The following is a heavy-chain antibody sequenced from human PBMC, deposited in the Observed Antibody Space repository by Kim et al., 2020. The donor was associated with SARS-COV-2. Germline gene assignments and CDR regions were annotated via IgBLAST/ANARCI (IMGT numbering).Heavy chain of an antibody. CDR3: ARGSVVRGVIITLGVGDY. J-gene: IGHJ4*02. D-gene: IGHD3-10*01. Sequence: SETLSLTCAVYGGSFSGYYWSWIRQPPGKGLEWIGEINHSGSTNYNPSLKSRVTISVDTSKNQFSLKLSSVTAADTAVYYCARGSVVRGVIITLGVGDYWGQGTLVTVSS. V-gene: IGHV4-34*01. CDR1: GGSFSGYY. CDR2: INHSGST.